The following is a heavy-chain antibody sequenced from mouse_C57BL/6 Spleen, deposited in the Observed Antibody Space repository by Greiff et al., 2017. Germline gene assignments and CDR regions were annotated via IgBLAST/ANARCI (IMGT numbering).Heavy chain of an antibody. V-gene: IGHV1-42*01. CDR2: INPSTGGT. CDR1: GYSFTGYY. Sequence: EVQGVESGPELVKPGASVKISCKASGYSFTGYYMNWVKQSPEKSLEWIGEINPSTGGTTYNQKFKAKATLTVDKSSSTAYMQLKSLTSEDSAVYYCARPSSGYGFAYWGQGTLVTVSA. CDR3: ARPSSGYGFAY. D-gene: IGHD3-2*02. J-gene: IGHJ3*01.